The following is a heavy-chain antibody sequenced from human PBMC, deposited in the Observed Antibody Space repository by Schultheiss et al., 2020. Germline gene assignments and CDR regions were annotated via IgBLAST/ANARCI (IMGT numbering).Heavy chain of an antibody. Sequence: SETLSLTCTVSGGSISSGGYYWSWIRQHPGKGLEWIGYIYYSGSTYYNPSLKSRVTISVDTSKNQFSLKLSSVTAADTAVYYCASVDTAMVTGGYFDYWGQGTLVTVSS. CDR2: IYYSGST. CDR1: GGSISSGGYY. J-gene: IGHJ4*02. D-gene: IGHD5-18*01. CDR3: ASVDTAMVTGGYFDY. V-gene: IGHV4-31*03.